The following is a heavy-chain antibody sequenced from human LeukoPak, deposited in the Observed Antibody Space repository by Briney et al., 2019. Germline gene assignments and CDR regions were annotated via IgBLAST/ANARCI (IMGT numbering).Heavy chain of an antibody. CDR2: IYTDGSRT. D-gene: IGHD1/OR15-1a*01. CDR3: ARVGRSNKPGG. J-gene: IGHJ4*02. CDR1: GFTLSNYW. Sequence: GGSLRLSCAGSGFTLSNYWMHWVRQGPGKGLAWVSRIYTDGSRTAYADSVKGRFIISRDNAKNSLYLQMNSLRAEDTAVYYCARVGRSNKPGGWGQGTLVTVSS. V-gene: IGHV3-74*03.